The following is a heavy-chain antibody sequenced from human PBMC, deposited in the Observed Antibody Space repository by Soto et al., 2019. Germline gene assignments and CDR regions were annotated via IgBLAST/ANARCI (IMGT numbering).Heavy chain of an antibody. J-gene: IGHJ4*02. D-gene: IGHD2-15*01. CDR1: GFTFSSYA. CDR2: VRGNGDPP. Sequence: GGSLRLSCSTSGFTFSSYAIHWVRQSQGKGLEYISGVRGNGDPPFYADSVKGRFTISRDNSKNTVYLQMSSLSADDAAVYYCVKTRGGNNFDFFDWGQGTLVTVSS. V-gene: IGHV3-64D*06. CDR3: VKTRGGNNFDFFD.